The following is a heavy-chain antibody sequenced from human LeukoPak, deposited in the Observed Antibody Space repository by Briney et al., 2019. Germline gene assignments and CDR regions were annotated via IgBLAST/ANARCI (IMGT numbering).Heavy chain of an antibody. D-gene: IGHD2-15*01. CDR1: GYTFTSYY. J-gene: IGHJ3*02. CDR2: INPSGGST. Sequence: ASVKVSCKASGYTFTSYYMHWVRQAPGQGLEWMGIINPSGGSTSYAQKFQGRVTMTRDTSTSTVYMELSSLGSEDTAVYYCARDPFCSGGSCYGLHDAFDIWGQGTMVTVSS. V-gene: IGHV1-46*01. CDR3: ARDPFCSGGSCYGLHDAFDI.